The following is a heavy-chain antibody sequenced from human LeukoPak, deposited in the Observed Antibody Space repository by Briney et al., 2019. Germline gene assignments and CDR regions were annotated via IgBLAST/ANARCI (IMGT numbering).Heavy chain of an antibody. CDR3: ARAGGHCGGDCFDY. CDR2: IIPIFGTA. D-gene: IGHD2-21*01. J-gene: IGHJ4*02. V-gene: IGHV1-69*05. CDR1: GGTFSSYA. Sequence: SVKVSCKASGGTFSSYAISWVRQAPGQGLEWMGGIIPIFGTANYAQKFQGRVTITTDESTSTAYMELSSLRSEDTAVYYCARAGGHCGGDCFDYWAREPWSPSPQ.